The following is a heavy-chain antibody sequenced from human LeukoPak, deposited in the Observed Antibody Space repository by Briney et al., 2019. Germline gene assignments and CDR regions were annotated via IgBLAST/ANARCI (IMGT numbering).Heavy chain of an antibody. V-gene: IGHV4-59*08. J-gene: IGHJ5*02. CDR3: ARGVGYCSSTSCYRAHWFDP. CDR1: GGSLSSYY. Sequence: SETLSLTCTVSGGSLSSYYWSWIRQPPGKGLEWIGYIYYSGNTNYNPSLKSRVTISVDTPKNQFSLKLSSVTAADTAVYYCARGVGYCSSTSCYRAHWFDPWGQGTLVTVSS. D-gene: IGHD2-2*02. CDR2: IYYSGNT.